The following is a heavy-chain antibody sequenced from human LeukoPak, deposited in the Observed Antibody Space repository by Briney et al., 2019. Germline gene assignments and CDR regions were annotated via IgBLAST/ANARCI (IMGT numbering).Heavy chain of an antibody. J-gene: IGHJ4*02. CDR2: IRYDGSDK. Sequence: GGSLRLSCAASGFAFNSYGMHWVRQAPGKGLERVAFIRYDGSDKYYADFVKGRFTISRDNSKNTLDLQMNSLRPQDTAVYYCTKESLPYCSTSSCSIDSWGQGTLVTVSS. CDR3: TKESLPYCSTSSCSIDS. CDR1: GFAFNSYG. V-gene: IGHV3-30*02. D-gene: IGHD2-2*01.